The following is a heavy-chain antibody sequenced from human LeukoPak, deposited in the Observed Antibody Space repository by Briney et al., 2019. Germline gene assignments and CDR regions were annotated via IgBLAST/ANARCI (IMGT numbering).Heavy chain of an antibody. CDR1: GFTCSGYG. J-gene: IGHJ4*02. V-gene: IGHV3-30*02. Sequence: GGSLRFYCAASGFTCSGYGMDWVRQAPGNGLEWVAFILNDGSNKYYADYAKGRFTTSRDNYKNTLYLQVKSMRAEDTAVYYCAKDEAPNYYATGVFDYWGQGTLVTVSS. D-gene: IGHD3-10*01. CDR3: AKDEAPNYYATGVFDY. CDR2: ILNDGSNK.